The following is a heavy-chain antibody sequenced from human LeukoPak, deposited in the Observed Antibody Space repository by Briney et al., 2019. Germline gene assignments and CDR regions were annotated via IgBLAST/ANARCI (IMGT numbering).Heavy chain of an antibody. J-gene: IGHJ4*02. D-gene: IGHD1-26*01. CDR1: GGSFSGCY. V-gene: IGHV4-34*01. CDR2: INHSGST. CDR3: ARGSRSYYRQFDY. Sequence: SETLSLTSAVYGGSFSGCYWSWIRQPPGKGLEWIGEINHSGSTNYNPSLKSRVTISVDTSKNQFSLKLSSVTAADTAVYYCARGSRSYYRQFDYWGQGTLVTVSS.